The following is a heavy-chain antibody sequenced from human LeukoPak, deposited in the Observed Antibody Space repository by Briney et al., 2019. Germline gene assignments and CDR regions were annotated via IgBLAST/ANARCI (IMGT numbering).Heavy chain of an antibody. CDR2: IYYSGST. CDR3: ARGGYSYGFVGYYMDV. J-gene: IGHJ6*03. CDR1: GGSISSYY. Sequence: SETLSLTCTVSGGSISSYYWSWIRQPPGKGLEWIGYIYYSGSTNYNPSLKSRVTISVDTSKNQFSLKLSSVTAADTAVYYCARGGYSYGFVGYYMDVWGKGTTVTVSS. D-gene: IGHD5-18*01. V-gene: IGHV4-59*01.